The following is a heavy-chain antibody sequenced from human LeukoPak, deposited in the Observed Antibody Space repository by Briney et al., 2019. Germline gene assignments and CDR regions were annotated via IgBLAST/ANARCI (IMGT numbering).Heavy chain of an antibody. V-gene: IGHV4-30-4*01. CDR3: ASSPRHYYDSSGYYYRGNWFDP. CDR1: GGSISSGDYY. Sequence: PSQTLSLTCTVSGGSISSGDYYWSWIRQPPGKGLEWIGYIYYSGSTYYNPSLKSRVTISVDTSKNQFSLKLSSVTAADTAVYYCASSPRHYYDSSGYYYRGNWFDPWGQGTLVIVSS. J-gene: IGHJ5*02. D-gene: IGHD3-22*01. CDR2: IYYSGST.